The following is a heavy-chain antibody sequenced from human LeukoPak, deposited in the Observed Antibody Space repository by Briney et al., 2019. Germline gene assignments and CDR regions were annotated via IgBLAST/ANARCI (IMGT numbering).Heavy chain of an antibody. CDR1: EYTFINYY. V-gene: IGHV1-2*02. CDR3: ARGGSGYYAFDY. Sequence: GASVKASCKASEYTFINYYMHWVRQAPGQGLEWMGWINPNSGGTNYAQKFQGRVTMARDTAITTAYMELSRLTSDDTAVYYCARGGSGYYAFDYWGQGTLVPVSS. D-gene: IGHD3-22*01. J-gene: IGHJ4*02. CDR2: INPNSGGT.